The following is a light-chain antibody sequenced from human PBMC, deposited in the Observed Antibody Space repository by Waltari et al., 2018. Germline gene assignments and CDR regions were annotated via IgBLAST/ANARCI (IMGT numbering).Light chain of an antibody. Sequence: QSALTQPASVSGSPGQSIPTSCTGSSSDVGVYNYVAWYQQHPGKAPKLLIYEVSYRPSGVSYRFSGSKSGNTASLTISGLQAEDEADYYCSSYTTSSTRVVFGGGTTVTVL. CDR1: SSDVGVYNY. CDR2: EVS. J-gene: IGLJ2*01. CDR3: SSYTTSSTRVV. V-gene: IGLV2-14*01.